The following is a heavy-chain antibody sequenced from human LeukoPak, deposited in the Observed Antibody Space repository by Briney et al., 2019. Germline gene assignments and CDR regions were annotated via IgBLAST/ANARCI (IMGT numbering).Heavy chain of an antibody. V-gene: IGHV4-34*01. CDR2: INHSGNT. CDR3: ARQGSGSSYYYYTLPY. Sequence: SETLSLTCAVYGGSLSGYYWSWIRQPPGKGLEWIGEINHSGNTNYNPSLKSRVTMSVDTSKNHFYLELISVTAAGTAVYYCARQGSGSSYYYYTLPYWGQGTLVTVSS. D-gene: IGHD1-26*01. J-gene: IGHJ4*02. CDR1: GGSLSGYY.